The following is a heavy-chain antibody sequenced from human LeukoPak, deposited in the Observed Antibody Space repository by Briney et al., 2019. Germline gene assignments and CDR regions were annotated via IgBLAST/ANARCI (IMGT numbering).Heavy chain of an antibody. CDR2: IYYSGST. Sequence: SETLSLTCTVSGGSISSYYWSWIRQPPGKGLEWIGYIYYSGSTNYNPSLKSRVTISVDTSKNQFSLKLSSVTAADTAVYYCAQTIFGGPGKSWYFDLWGRGTLVTVSS. J-gene: IGHJ2*01. V-gene: IGHV4-59*01. CDR1: GGSISSYY. D-gene: IGHD3-3*01. CDR3: AQTIFGGPGKSWYFDL.